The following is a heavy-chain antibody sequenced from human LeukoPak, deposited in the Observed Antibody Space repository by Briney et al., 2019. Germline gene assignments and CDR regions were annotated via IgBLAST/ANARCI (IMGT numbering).Heavy chain of an antibody. CDR1: GGSISSYY. CDR3: ARSARILYYPIDY. V-gene: IGHV4-59*08. J-gene: IGHJ4*02. CDR2: IYYSGST. Sequence: PSETLSLTCTVSGGSISSYYWSWIRQPPGKGLEWIGYIYYSGSTNYNPSLKSRVTISVDTSKNQFSLKLSSVTAADTAVYYCARSARILYYPIDYWGQGTLVTVSS. D-gene: IGHD2-8*01.